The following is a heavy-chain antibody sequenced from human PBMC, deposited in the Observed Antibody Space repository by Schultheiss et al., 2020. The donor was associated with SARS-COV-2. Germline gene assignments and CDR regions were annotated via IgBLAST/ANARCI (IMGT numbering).Heavy chain of an antibody. CDR3: ATTLPVYSGWYFDY. D-gene: IGHD6-19*01. Sequence: SETLSLTCTVSGGSISSYYWSWIRQPPGKGLEWIGYIYHSGSTNYNPSLKSRVTISVDTSKNQFSLNLTSVTAADTAVYYCATTLPVYSGWYFDYWGQGTLVTVSS. CDR2: IYHSGST. V-gene: IGHV4-59*12. J-gene: IGHJ4*02. CDR1: GGSISSYY.